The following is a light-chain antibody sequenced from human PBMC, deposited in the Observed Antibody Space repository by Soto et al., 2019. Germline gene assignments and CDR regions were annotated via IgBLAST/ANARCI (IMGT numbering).Light chain of an antibody. J-gene: IGKJ5*01. CDR1: QSLLYTTGNNH. Sequence: DIVMTQSPLSLPVTPGEPASISCRSSQSLLYTTGNNHLDWYLQKPGQPPQLLIYWGSNRASGVPDRFSGSGSGKDFKLTISTVEADDVGVYYCMQGRQFPATFGQGTRLDIK. CDR3: MQGRQFPAT. V-gene: IGKV2-28*01. CDR2: WGS.